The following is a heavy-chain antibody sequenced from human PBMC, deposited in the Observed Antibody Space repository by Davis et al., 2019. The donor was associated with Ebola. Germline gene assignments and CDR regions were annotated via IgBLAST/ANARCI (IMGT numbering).Heavy chain of an antibody. CDR1: GYTFTGYY. J-gene: IGHJ6*02. CDR2: INPNSGGT. Sequence: AASVKVSCKASGYTFTGYYMHWVRQAPGQGLEWMGWINPNSGGTNYAQKFQGWVTMTRDTSISTAYMELRRLRSDDTAVYYCARDRQLLDYYYYGMDVWGQGTTVTVSS. V-gene: IGHV1-2*04. CDR3: ARDRQLLDYYYYGMDV. D-gene: IGHD6-6*01.